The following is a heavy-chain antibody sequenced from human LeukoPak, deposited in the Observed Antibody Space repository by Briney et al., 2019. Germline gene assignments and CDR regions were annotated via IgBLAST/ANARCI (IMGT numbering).Heavy chain of an antibody. D-gene: IGHD6-19*01. CDR1: GFTFSWYW. Sequence: SGGSLRLSCAASGFTFSWYWMSWVRQAPGKGLEWVANIEQDGSEKYYVDSVKGRFTISRDNAKNSLYLEMNSLRAEDTAVYYCTRGSGWYDYWGQGNLVTVSS. J-gene: IGHJ4*02. CDR3: TRGSGWYDY. CDR2: IEQDGSEK. V-gene: IGHV3-7*04.